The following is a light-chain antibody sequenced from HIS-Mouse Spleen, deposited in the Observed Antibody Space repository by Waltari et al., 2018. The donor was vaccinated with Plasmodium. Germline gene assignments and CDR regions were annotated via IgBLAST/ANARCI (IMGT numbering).Light chain of an antibody. CDR1: KLGAKY. CDR2: QDS. Sequence: SYELTQPPSVSLSPGQPASITCSGDKLGAKYACWYQQKPGQSPVLVIYQDSKRPSGIPERFSGSNSGNTATLTISGTQAMDEADYYCQAWDSSTVVFGGGTKLTVL. V-gene: IGLV3-1*01. J-gene: IGLJ2*01. CDR3: QAWDSSTVV.